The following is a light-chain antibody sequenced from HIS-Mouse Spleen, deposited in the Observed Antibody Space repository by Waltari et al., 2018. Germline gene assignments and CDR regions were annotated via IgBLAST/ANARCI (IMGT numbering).Light chain of an antibody. V-gene: IGLV2-14*01. CDR2: EVS. CDR1: SSDVGGYNY. J-gene: IGLJ1*01. Sequence: QSALTQPASVSGSPGQSITISCTGTSSDVGGYNYVSWYQQHPGKAPKLMVYEVSNRPSGVSNRFSGSKSGNTASLTISGLQAEDEADYYCSSYTSSSTFFGTGTKFTVL. CDR3: SSYTSSSTF.